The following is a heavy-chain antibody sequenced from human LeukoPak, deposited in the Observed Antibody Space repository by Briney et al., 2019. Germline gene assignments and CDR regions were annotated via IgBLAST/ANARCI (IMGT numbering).Heavy chain of an antibody. CDR1: GDTFTSYD. CDR2: MNPNSGNT. V-gene: IGHV1-8*03. CDR3: ARGDLTTVTPDY. Sequence: ASVKVSCKASGDTFTSYDINWVRQATGQGLEWMGWMNPNSGNTGYAQKFQGRVTITRNTSISTAYMELSSLRSQDTAVYYCARGDLTTVTPDYWGQGTLVTVSS. D-gene: IGHD4-17*01. J-gene: IGHJ4*02.